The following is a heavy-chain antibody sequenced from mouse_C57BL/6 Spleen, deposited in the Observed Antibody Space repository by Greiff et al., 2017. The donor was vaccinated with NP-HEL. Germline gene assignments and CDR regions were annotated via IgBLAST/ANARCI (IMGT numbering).Heavy chain of an antibody. D-gene: IGHD3-2*02. CDR2: IYPGDGNT. V-gene: IGHV1-82*01. CDR1: GYAFSSSW. CDR3: AAQDKEAMDY. Sequence: VQLQQSGPELVKPGASVKISCKASGYAFSSSWMNWVKQRPGKGLEWIGRIYPGDGNTNYNGKFKGKATLTADTSSSTAYMQLSSLTSEDSAVYCGAAQDKEAMDYWGQGTSVTVSS. J-gene: IGHJ4*01.